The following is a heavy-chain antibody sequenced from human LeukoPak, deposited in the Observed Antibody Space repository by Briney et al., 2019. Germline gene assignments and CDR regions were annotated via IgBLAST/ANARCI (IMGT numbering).Heavy chain of an antibody. D-gene: IGHD3-3*01. Sequence: SETLSVTCAVYGGSFSGYYWSWIRQPPRKGLWWVGEINDSGSTNYNPYPKRRVALSLEKSMKKFSLTLSSVTAADTDVYYCARSPRVTIFGVVPPNFDYWGQGTLVTVSS. CDR2: INDSGST. CDR3: ARSPRVTIFGVVPPNFDY. CDR1: GGSFSGYY. J-gene: IGHJ4*02. V-gene: IGHV4-34*01.